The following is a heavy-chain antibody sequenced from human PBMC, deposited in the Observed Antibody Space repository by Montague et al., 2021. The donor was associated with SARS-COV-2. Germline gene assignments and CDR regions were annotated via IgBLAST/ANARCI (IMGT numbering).Heavy chain of an antibody. CDR3: TRVHDRGGSDY. D-gene: IGHD6-19*01. CDR2: IHYNWTM. J-gene: IGHJ4*02. V-gene: IGHV4-59*02. CDR1: GGSVSSSY. Sequence: SETLSLTSTVSGGSVSSSYWSWIRQPPGKGLEWVGYIHYNWTMKYNPSLNSQITVLLYTAKNQSSLKLSSLTAADTAVYDCTRVHDRGGSDYWGQGSLVTVSS.